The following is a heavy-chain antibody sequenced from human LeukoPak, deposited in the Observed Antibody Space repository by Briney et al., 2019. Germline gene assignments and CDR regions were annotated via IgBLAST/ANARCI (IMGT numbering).Heavy chain of an antibody. CDR3: ARGEAAAGIRIRKRYYGMDV. CDR1: GGSISGSSYY. J-gene: IGHJ6*02. Sequence: PSETLSLTCTVSGGSISGSSYYWGWIRRPPGKGLEWIGSIYYSGSTYYNPSLKSRVTISVDTSKNQFSLKLSSVTAADTAVYYCARGEAAAGIRIRKRYYGMDVWGQGTTVTVSS. V-gene: IGHV4-39*07. D-gene: IGHD6-13*01. CDR2: IYYSGST.